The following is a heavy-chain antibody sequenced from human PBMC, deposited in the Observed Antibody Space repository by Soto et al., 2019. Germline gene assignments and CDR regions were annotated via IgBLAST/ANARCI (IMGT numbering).Heavy chain of an antibody. CDR2: IWYDGSNK. CDR1: GFTFSSYG. CDR3: ARGVLMSYPYYYYGMDV. J-gene: IGHJ6*02. Sequence: GGSLRLSCAASGFTFSSYGMHWVRQAPGKGLEWVAVIWYDGSNKYYADSVKGRFTISRDNSKNTLYLQMNSLRAEDTAVYYCARGVLMSYPYYYYGMDVWGQGTTVTVSS. V-gene: IGHV3-33*01. D-gene: IGHD3-16*02.